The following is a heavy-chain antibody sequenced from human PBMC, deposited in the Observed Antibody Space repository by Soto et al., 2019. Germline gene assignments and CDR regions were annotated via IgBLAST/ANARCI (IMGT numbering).Heavy chain of an antibody. V-gene: IGHV1-69*01. D-gene: IGHD6-6*01. Sequence: QVQLVQSGAEVKKPGSSVKVSCKASGGTFSSYAISWVRQAPGQGLEWMGGIIPIFGTANYAQKFQGRVTITADESSSTAYMERSSLRSEDTAVYYCARVRCSSRCGLVDYWGQGTLVTVSS. CDR2: IIPIFGTA. J-gene: IGHJ4*02. CDR3: ARVRCSSRCGLVDY. CDR1: GGTFSSYA.